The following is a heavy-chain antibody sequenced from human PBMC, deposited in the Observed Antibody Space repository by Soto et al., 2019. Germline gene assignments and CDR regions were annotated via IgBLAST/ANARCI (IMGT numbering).Heavy chain of an antibody. CDR1: GITVSGNY. CDR2: IYSGGST. CDR3: ARDWSTLELLERYYYYGMDV. Sequence: GGSLRLSCAASGITVSGNYMAWVRQAPGKGLEWVSLIYSGGSTFYTDSARGRFIISRDNSKNTLYLQMNSLRAEDTAMYYCARDWSTLELLERYYYYGMDVWGQGTTVTVSS. J-gene: IGHJ6*02. D-gene: IGHD1-7*01. V-gene: IGHV3-53*01.